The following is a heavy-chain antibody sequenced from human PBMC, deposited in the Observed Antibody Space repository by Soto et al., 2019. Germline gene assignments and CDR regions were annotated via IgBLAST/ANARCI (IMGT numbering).Heavy chain of an antibody. CDR1: VSSIGTYNW. V-gene: IGHV4-28*05. CDR3: ARTLRLKTGQLDY. CDR2: IYYTGTV. J-gene: IGHJ4*02. Sequence: SESLSLTCSVPVSSIGTYNWWAWIRQPPGKGLEWIGYIYYTGTVYYNLSLKNRVSMSVETARDQFSLTLTSVTAAETAVYYCARTLRLKTGQLDYWGQGARVTVSS. D-gene: IGHD3-9*01.